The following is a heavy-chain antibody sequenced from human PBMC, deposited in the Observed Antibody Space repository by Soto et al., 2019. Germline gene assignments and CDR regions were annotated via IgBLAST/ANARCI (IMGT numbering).Heavy chain of an antibody. CDR3: ARGSSGYISSWYYFDY. CDR1: GFTFTDYA. Sequence: EVQLLESGGGLVQPGGSLRLSCAASGFTFTDYASSWVRQAPGKGLEWVATISGIGGSTYLADSVKGRLSISRDNSKNPVSLLMNSLRAEDTAVYFCARGSSGYISSWYYFDYWGRGTLVTVSS. V-gene: IGHV3-23*01. D-gene: IGHD6-13*01. J-gene: IGHJ4*02. CDR2: ISGIGGST.